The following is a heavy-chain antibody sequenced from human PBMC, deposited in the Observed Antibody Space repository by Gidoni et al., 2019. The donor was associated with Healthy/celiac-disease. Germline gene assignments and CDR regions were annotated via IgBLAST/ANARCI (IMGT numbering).Heavy chain of an antibody. CDR2: ISWNSGSI. CDR3: AKATTVVTPLENDAFDI. D-gene: IGHD4-17*01. CDR1: GFTFADYA. J-gene: IGHJ3*02. Sequence: EVQLVESGGGLVQPGRSLRLSCAASGFTFADYAMHWVRQAPGKGLEWVSGISWNSGSIGYADSVKGRFTISRDNAKNSLYLQMNSLRAEDTALYYCAKATTVVTPLENDAFDIWGQGTMVTVSS. V-gene: IGHV3-9*01.